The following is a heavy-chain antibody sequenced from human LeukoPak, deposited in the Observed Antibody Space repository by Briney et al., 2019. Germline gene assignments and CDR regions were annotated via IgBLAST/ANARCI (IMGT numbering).Heavy chain of an antibody. CDR1: GGSISSYY. J-gene: IGHJ5*02. CDR3: ARDYGGGVWFDP. D-gene: IGHD4-23*01. Sequence: SKTLSLTCTVSGGSISSYYWSWIRQPPGKGLEWIGYIYYSGSTNYNPSLKSRVTISVDTSKNQFSLKLSSVTAADTAVYYCARDYGGGVWFDPWGQGTLVTVSS. CDR2: IYYSGST. V-gene: IGHV4-59*01.